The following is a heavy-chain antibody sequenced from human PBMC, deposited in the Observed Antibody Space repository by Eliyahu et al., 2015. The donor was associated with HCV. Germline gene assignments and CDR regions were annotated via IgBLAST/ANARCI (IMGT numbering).Heavy chain of an antibody. CDR1: GYSFTSYW. CDR2: IYPGDSDT. D-gene: IGHD3-10*01. J-gene: IGHJ2*01. V-gene: IGHV5-51*01. Sequence: EVQLVQSGAEVKKPGESLKISCKGSGYSFTSYWIGWVRQMPGKGLEWMGIIYPGDSDTRYSPSFQGQVTISADKSISTAYLQWSSLKASDTAMYYCARQYYSDRTRYWYFDLWGRGTLVTVSS. CDR3: ARQYYSDRTRYWYFDL.